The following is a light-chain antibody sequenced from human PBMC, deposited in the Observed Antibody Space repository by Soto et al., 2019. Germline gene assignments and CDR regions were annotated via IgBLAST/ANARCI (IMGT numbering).Light chain of an antibody. CDR3: QQYNTYST. CDR1: QNIRNW. CDR2: DAS. Sequence: DMQMTQSPSTLCACVVESVTITCRASQNIRNWLAWYQQKPGKAPNPLIYDASSLKSGVPARFSGSGSGTEFTLTISSLQTDDFATYYCQQYNTYSTFGQGTRLEIK. V-gene: IGKV1-5*01. J-gene: IGKJ5*01.